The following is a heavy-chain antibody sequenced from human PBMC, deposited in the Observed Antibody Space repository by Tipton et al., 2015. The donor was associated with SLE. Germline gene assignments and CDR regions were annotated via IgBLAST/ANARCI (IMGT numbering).Heavy chain of an antibody. J-gene: IGHJ2*01. CDR1: GGSFSGYY. D-gene: IGHD3-22*01. CDR2: IYYSGST. Sequence: LRLSCAVYGGSFSGYYWGWIRQPPGKGLEWIGSIYYSGSTYYNPSLKSRVTISVDTSKNQFSLKLSSVTAADTAVYYCARHVAWDSSSWYFDLWGRGTLVTVSS. CDR3: ARHVAWDSSSWYFDL. V-gene: IGHV4-39*01.